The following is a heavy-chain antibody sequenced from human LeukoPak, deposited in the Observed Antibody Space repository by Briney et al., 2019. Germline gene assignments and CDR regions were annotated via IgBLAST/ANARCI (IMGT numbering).Heavy chain of an antibody. CDR3: ARAFYDYNLYYYYGMDV. J-gene: IGHJ6*02. Sequence: PGGSLRLSCAASGFTFSSYWMHWVRHAPGKGLVWVSRINSDGSSTSYADSVKGRFTISRDNAKNTLYLQMNSLRAEDTAVYYCARAFYDYNLYYYYGMDVWGQGTTVTVSS. V-gene: IGHV3-74*01. CDR1: GFTFSSYW. CDR2: INSDGSST. D-gene: IGHD5-24*01.